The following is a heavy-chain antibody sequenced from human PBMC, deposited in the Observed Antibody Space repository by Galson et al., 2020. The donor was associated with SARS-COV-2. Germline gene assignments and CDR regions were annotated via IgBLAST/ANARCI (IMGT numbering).Heavy chain of an antibody. V-gene: IGHV4-39*07. J-gene: IGHJ4*02. CDR1: GGSINTIDYY. CDR3: ETAQWGSSVYFFDD. D-gene: IGHD6-13*01. CDR2: MYYSGTT. Sequence: SETLSLTCTVSGGSINTIDYYWAWIRQPPGKGLEWIGSMYYSGTTYYNPSLKSRVAISLDKSKHQFSLKGNSMAAAGTAVYYCETAQWGSSVYFFDDCGQGTKFTFSS.